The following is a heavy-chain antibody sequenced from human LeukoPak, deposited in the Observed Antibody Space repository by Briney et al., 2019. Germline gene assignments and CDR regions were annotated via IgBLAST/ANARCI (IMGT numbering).Heavy chain of an antibody. CDR2: ISGSGGST. V-gene: IGHV3-23*01. J-gene: IGHJ3*02. CDR3: AKGIAARPVGAFDI. CDR1: GFTFDDYA. Sequence: GGSLRLSCAASGFTFDDYAMSWVRQAPGKGLEWVSAISGSGGSTYYADSVKGRFTISRDNSKNTLYLQMNSLRAEDTAVYYCAKGIAARPVGAFDIWGQGTMVTVSS. D-gene: IGHD6-6*01.